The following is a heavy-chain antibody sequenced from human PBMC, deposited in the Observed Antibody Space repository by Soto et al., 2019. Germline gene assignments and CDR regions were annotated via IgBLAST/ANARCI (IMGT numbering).Heavy chain of an antibody. Sequence: QITLKESGPTLAKPTQTLTLTCTASGFSLSTSAVGVGWIRQPPGKALEWVALIYWDDDKSNSPSLKSSFALNKENSKTSVVSTITKTDHVDTATYYCAHRLTYYYGSGIYRYTWFDLWGQGTLATVSS. D-gene: IGHD3-10*01. CDR3: AHRLTYYYGSGIYRYTWFDL. J-gene: IGHJ5*02. V-gene: IGHV2-5*02. CDR2: IYWDDDK. CDR1: GFSLSTSAVG.